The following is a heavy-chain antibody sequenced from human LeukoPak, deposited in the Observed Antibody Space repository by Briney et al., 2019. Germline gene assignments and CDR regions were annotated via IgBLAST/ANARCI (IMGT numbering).Heavy chain of an antibody. CDR2: INPTGGST. D-gene: IGHD6-6*01. CDR1: GYTFPSYF. V-gene: IGHV1-46*01. Sequence: ASVKVSCKASGYTFPSYFTHWVRQAPGQGLEWMGIINPTGGSTTYAQKFQGRVTMTRDTSTSTVYMELSSLRSDDTAVYYCARTAARRFDYWGQGTLVTASS. J-gene: IGHJ4*02. CDR3: ARTAARRFDY.